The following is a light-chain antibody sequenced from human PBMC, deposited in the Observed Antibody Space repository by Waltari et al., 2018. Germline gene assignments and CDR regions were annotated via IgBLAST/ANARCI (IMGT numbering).Light chain of an antibody. V-gene: IGKV1-13*02. CDR1: QGISSA. Sequence: AIQLTQSPSSLSASVGDRVAVTCRASQGISSALAWYQQKPGKAPKLLIYDASSLQSGAPSRFSGSGSGTEFTLTISSLQPEDFATYYCQQFNTYPWTFGHGNKVAIK. J-gene: IGKJ1*01. CDR3: QQFNTYPWT. CDR2: DAS.